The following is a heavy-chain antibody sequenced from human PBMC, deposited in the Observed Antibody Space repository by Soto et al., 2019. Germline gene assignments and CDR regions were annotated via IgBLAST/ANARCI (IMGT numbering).Heavy chain of an antibody. Sequence: PGGSLRLSCAASGFTFSTYAMNWVRQAPGKGLEWVSAISNAGVSTYYAESVRGRFTISRDNSINTLYLQMSGLRTEDTAVYYCAHPRGYGVFDAVDIWGQGPMVTV. V-gene: IGHV3-23*01. J-gene: IGHJ3*02. D-gene: IGHD4-17*01. CDR1: GFTFSTYA. CDR2: ISNAGVST. CDR3: AHPRGYGVFDAVDI.